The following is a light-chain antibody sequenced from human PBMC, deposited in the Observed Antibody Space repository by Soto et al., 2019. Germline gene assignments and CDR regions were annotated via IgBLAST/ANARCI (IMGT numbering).Light chain of an antibody. CDR3: CSYAGSSAVV. CDR1: SSDVGNYNL. Sequence: QSVLTQPASVSGSPGQSVTIPCTGTSSDVGNYNLVSWYQHHPGKAPKLMISEVTKRPSGVPNRFSGSKSGNTASLTISGLQAEDEAEYYCCSYAGSSAVVFGGGTQLTVL. CDR2: EVT. V-gene: IGLV2-23*02. J-gene: IGLJ2*01.